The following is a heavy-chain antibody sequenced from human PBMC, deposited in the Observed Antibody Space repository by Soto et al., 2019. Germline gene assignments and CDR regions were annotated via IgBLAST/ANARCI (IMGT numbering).Heavy chain of an antibody. CDR2: IYYSGST. D-gene: IGHD5-12*01. CDR1: GGSISSSSYY. Sequence: SETLSLTCTVSGGSISSSSYYWGWIRQPPWKGLEWIGSIYYSGSTYYNPSLKSRVTISVDTSKNQFSLKLSSVTAADTAVYYCARLTGGKRWLQLLSRDGMDVWGQGTTVTVSS. J-gene: IGHJ6*02. V-gene: IGHV4-39*01. CDR3: ARLTGGKRWLQLLSRDGMDV.